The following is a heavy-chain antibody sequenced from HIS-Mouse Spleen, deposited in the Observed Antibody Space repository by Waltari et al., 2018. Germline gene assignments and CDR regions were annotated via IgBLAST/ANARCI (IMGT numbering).Heavy chain of an antibody. CDR3: ARGVSDY. CDR2: RNPNSGNT. V-gene: IGHV1-8*02. J-gene: IGHJ4*02. Sequence: QVQLVQSGAEVKKPGASVKVSCKASGYTFTSYDINWVRQATGQGREWMGWRNPNSGNTGDAQKFQGRVTMTRTTAISTAYMGLSSLRSEDTAVYFCARGVSDYWGQGTLVTVSS. CDR1: GYTFTSYD.